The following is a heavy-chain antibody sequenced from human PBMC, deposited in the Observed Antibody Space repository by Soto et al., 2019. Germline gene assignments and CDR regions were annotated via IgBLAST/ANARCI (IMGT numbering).Heavy chain of an antibody. Sequence: SETLSLTCTVSGGSISSGGYYWSWIRQHPGKGLEWIGYIYYSGSTYYNPSLKSRVTISVDTSKNQFSLKLSSVTAADTAVYYCAILQGGKPAYWGQGTLVTVSS. J-gene: IGHJ4*02. D-gene: IGHD3-16*01. CDR2: IYYSGST. CDR3: AILQGGKPAY. CDR1: GGSISSGGYY. V-gene: IGHV4-31*03.